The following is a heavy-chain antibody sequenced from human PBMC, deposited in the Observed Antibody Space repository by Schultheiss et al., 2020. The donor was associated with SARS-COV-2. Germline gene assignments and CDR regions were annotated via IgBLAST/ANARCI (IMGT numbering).Heavy chain of an antibody. Sequence: SETLSLTCTVSGGSISSGDYYWSWIRQPPGKGLEWIGRIYTSGSTNYNPSLKSRVTISVDTSKNQFSLKLSSVTAADTAVYYCARGPDYRPYYYGMDVWGQGTTVTVSS. V-gene: IGHV4-61*02. D-gene: IGHD4-11*01. J-gene: IGHJ6*02. CDR3: ARGPDYRPYYYGMDV. CDR1: GGSISSGDYY. CDR2: IYTSGST.